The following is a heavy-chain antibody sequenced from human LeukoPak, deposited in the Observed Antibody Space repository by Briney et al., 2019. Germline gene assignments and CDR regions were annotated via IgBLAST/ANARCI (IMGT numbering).Heavy chain of an antibody. Sequence: ASVKVSCKASGYTFTGYYIHWVRQAPGQGLEWMGLINANSGGTHYAQKFQGRVTMTRDTSISTAYMELSRLRSDDTAVYYCARGEIGVVITSYYYYGMDVWGQGTTVTVSS. D-gene: IGHD3-3*01. CDR3: ARGEIGVVITSYYYYGMDV. CDR1: GYTFTGYY. CDR2: INANSGGT. V-gene: IGHV1-2*02. J-gene: IGHJ6*02.